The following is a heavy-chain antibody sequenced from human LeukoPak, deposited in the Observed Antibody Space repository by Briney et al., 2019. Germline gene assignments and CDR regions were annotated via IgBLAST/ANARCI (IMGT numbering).Heavy chain of an antibody. D-gene: IGHD3-3*01. J-gene: IGHJ3*02. CDR3: AKAGPSLYDFWSGAAFDI. CDR1: GLTFSTYA. Sequence: GGSLRLSCAASGLTFSTYAMSWVRQSPGKGLEWVSTISKSGANLNYADSVKGRFTISRDNSKNTLYLQMNSLRAEDTAVYYCAKAGPSLYDFWSGAAFDIWGQGTMVTVSS. CDR2: ISKSGANL. V-gene: IGHV3-23*01.